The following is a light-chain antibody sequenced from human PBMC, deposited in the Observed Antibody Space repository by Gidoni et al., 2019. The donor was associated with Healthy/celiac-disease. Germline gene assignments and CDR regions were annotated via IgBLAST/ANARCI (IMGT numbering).Light chain of an antibody. CDR2: DVS. J-gene: IGLJ1*01. CDR3: SSYTSSNTYV. CDR1: RSGIGGYNY. V-gene: IGLV2-14*03. Sequence: SALTQPASVSGAPGQAITFSCTEIRSGIGGYNYVSWYQQHPGKAPKLMIYDVSYRPSGVSNRFSGSKSDNTASLTISGLQAEDEADYYCSSYTSSNTYVFGTGTKVTVL.